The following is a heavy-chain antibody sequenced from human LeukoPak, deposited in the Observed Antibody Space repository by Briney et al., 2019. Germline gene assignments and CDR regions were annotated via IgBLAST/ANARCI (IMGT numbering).Heavy chain of an antibody. J-gene: IGHJ4*02. V-gene: IGHV3-48*01. CDR1: GFTFSSYS. CDR2: ISSSSTI. Sequence: GGSLRLSCAASGFTFSSYSMNWVRQAPGKGLEWVSYISSSSTIYYADSVKGRFTISRDNAKNSLYLQMNSLRAEDTAVYYCARDAHCSSTSCSHYFDYWGQGTLVTVSS. CDR3: ARDAHCSSTSCSHYFDY. D-gene: IGHD2-2*01.